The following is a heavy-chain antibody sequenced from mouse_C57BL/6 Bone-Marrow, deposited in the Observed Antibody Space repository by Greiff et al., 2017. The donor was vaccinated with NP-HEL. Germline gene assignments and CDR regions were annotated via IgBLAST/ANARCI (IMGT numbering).Heavy chain of an antibody. Sequence: VQLQQSGAELARPGASVKLSCKASGYTFTSYGISWVKQRTGQGLEWIGEIYPRSGNTYYNEKFKGKATLTADKSSSTAYMELRSLTSEDSAVYFCARSVVLRSRFAYWGQGTLVTVSA. CDR1: GYTFTSYG. J-gene: IGHJ3*01. CDR2: IYPRSGNT. CDR3: ARSVVLRSRFAY. D-gene: IGHD1-1*01. V-gene: IGHV1-81*01.